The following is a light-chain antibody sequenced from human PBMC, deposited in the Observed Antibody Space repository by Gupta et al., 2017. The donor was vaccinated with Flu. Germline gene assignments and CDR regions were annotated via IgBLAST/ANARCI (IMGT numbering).Light chain of an antibody. CDR1: QSVRSTF. J-gene: IGKJ1*01. V-gene: IGKV3-20*01. CDR3: QHEQSSPKS. CDR2: GAS. Sequence: EIVLTQSPGILSMSPGDGVTLSCRASQSVRSTFLAWYQQKPGQAPKLLIYGASTRATGIPDRFSGGGSGTDFTLTISRREPEDFAVYYCQHEQSSPKSFGQRTKVEI.